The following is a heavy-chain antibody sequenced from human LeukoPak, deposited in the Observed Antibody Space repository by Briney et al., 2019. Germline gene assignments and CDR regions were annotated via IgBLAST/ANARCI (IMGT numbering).Heavy chain of an antibody. CDR1: GYTFTGYY. CDR3: ARAPEAPRAAAGTDDY. J-gene: IGHJ4*02. CDR2: INPNSGGT. D-gene: IGHD6-13*01. V-gene: IGHV1-2*02. Sequence: GASVKVSCKASGYTFTGYYMHWVRQAPGQGLEWMGWINPNSGGTNYAQKFQGRVTMTRDTSISTAYMELSRLRSDDTAVYYCARAPEAPRAAAGTDDYWGQGTLVTVSS.